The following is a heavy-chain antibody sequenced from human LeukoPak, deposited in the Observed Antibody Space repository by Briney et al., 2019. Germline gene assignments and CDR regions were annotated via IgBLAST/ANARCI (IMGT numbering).Heavy chain of an antibody. Sequence: GGSLRLSCTASGFTFSSYGMHWVRHAPDKGLEWVAIISYDGSNRYYADSVKGRFTISRDNSKTTLYLQMNRVRGEDTAVYYCAKDRSSSWTFDYWGQGTLVTVSS. J-gene: IGHJ4*02. CDR1: GFTFSSYG. CDR2: ISYDGSNR. D-gene: IGHD6-13*01. V-gene: IGHV3-30*18. CDR3: AKDRSSSWTFDY.